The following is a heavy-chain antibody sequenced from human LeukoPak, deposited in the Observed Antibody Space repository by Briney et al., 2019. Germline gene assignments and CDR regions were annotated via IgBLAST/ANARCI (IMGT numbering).Heavy chain of an antibody. J-gene: IGHJ3*02. V-gene: IGHV4-38-2*01. CDR1: GYSISSGYY. CDR2: IYHSGST. Sequence: PSETLSLTCAVSGYSISSGYYWGWIRQPPGKGLEWIGSIYHSGSTYYNPSLKSRVTISVDTSKNQFSLKLSSVTAADTAVYYCARVEGTYDAFDIWGQGTMVTVSS. D-gene: IGHD1-14*01. CDR3: ARVEGTYDAFDI.